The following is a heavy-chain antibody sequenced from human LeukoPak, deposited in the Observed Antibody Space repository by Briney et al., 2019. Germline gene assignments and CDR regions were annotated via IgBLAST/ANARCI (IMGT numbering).Heavy chain of an antibody. Sequence: PGGSLRLSCAVSGFVFSNYAMSWVRQAPGKGLEWVSTISGSGDTRYYADSVKGRFTISRDNPKNTLYLQMNSLRAEDTAVFYCAKVLMYYYLGMDIWGQGTTVTVSS. CDR1: GFVFSNYA. J-gene: IGHJ6*02. CDR2: ISGSGDTR. V-gene: IGHV3-23*01. CDR3: AKVLMYYYLGMDI.